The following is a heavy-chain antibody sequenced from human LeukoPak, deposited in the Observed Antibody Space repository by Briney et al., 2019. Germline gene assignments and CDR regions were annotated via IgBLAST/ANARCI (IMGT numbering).Heavy chain of an antibody. CDR2: ISSSSGTI. J-gene: IGHJ4*02. CDR3: AMALDY. V-gene: IGHV3-48*01. CDR1: GFTFPTYS. Sequence: GGSLRLSCVTSGFTFPTYSMNWVRQAPGKGLEWISYISSSSGTIHYADSVKGRFTISRDNSKNTLYLQMDRLRVEDTAVYYCAMALDYWGQGTLVTVSS.